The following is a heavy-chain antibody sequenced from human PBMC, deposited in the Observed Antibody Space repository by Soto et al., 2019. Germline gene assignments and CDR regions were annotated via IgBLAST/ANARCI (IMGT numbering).Heavy chain of an antibody. V-gene: IGHV4-4*02. CDR3: ASVRWELGSFDI. CDR1: GGSIISKDW. D-gene: IGHD7-27*01. Sequence: QVHLQESGPGLVKPSATLSLTCTVSGGSIISKDWWTWVRQSPGTGLAWIGETYHSGSTNYSPSLKSRLTMTVDESKQQFSLNLTSVTAADTAIYYSASVRWELGSFDIWCQGTIVTVSS. CDR2: TYHSGST. J-gene: IGHJ3*02.